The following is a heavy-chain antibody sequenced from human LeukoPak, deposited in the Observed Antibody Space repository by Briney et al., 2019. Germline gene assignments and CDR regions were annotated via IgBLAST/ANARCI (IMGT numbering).Heavy chain of an antibody. Sequence: GGSLRLSCAASGFTFSSYEMNWVRQAPGKGLEWVSSISSSSSYIYYADSVKGRFTISRDNAKNSLYLQMNSLRAEDTAVYYCARGVYYYDSSGAGDWGQGTLVTVSS. CDR1: GFTFSSYE. V-gene: IGHV3-21*01. CDR3: ARGVYYYDSSGAGD. J-gene: IGHJ4*02. CDR2: ISSSSSYI. D-gene: IGHD3-22*01.